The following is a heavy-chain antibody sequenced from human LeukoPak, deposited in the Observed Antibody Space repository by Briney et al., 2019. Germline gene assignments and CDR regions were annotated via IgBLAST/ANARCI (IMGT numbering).Heavy chain of an antibody. J-gene: IGHJ4*02. CDR2: IKQDGSEK. V-gene: IGHV3-7*01. CDR3: ASVSWYSSGWYGDFGY. Sequence: GGSLRLSCAASGFTFSSYWMSWVRQAPGKGLEWVANIKQDGSEKYYVASVKGRFTISRDNAKNSLYLQMNSLRAEDTAVYYCASVSWYSSGWYGDFGYWGQGTLVTVSS. D-gene: IGHD6-19*01. CDR1: GFTFSSYW.